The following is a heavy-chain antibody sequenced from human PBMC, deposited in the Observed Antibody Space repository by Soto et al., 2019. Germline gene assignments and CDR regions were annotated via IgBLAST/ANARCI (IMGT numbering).Heavy chain of an antibody. J-gene: IGHJ6*02. V-gene: IGHV3-21*01. CDR2: ISSSGYI. Sequence: EVQLVESGGGLVKPGGSLRLSCAASGFNFNSYTINWVRQALGKRLEWLSSISSSGYIFSTDSVRGRFTISRDNAKNSVYLQITRLRAADTAVYFCARDCSGGSCYPGMDVWGQGTTVTVSS. D-gene: IGHD2-15*01. CDR3: ARDCSGGSCYPGMDV. CDR1: GFNFNSYT.